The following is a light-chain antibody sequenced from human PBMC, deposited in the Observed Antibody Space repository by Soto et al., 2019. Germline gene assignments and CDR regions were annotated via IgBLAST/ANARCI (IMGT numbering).Light chain of an antibody. CDR3: QQYNNYSSNSWT. CDR2: KAS. V-gene: IGKV1-5*03. Sequence: DIQMTQSPSTLSASVGDRVTITCRASQSISSWLACYQQNRGKAPKLVIYKASRLESGVASRFSGSGSGTECTSTNSSLEYYYSAAYDCQQYNNYSSNSWTFGQGTKVEFK. CDR1: QSISSW. J-gene: IGKJ1*01.